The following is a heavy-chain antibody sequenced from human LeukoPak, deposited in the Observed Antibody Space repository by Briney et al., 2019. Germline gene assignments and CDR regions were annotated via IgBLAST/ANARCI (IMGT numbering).Heavy chain of an antibody. V-gene: IGHV1-46*01. J-gene: IGHJ6*03. CDR1: GYTFTSYY. D-gene: IGHD3-3*01. CDR2: INPSGGST. Sequence: ASVKVSCKASGYTFTSYYMHWVRQAPGQGLEWMGIINPSGGSTSYAQKFQGRVTMTRDTSTSTVYMELSSLRSEDTAVYYCARDGITIFGVAPNYYMDVWGKGTTVTVSS. CDR3: ARDGITIFGVAPNYYMDV.